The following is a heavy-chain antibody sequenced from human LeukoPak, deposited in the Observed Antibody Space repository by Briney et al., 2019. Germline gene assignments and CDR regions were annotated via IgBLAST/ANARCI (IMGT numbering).Heavy chain of an antibody. CDR2: ISSSGMSI. D-gene: IGHD6-19*01. Sequence: GGSLRLSCAASGFTFSSYEMNWVRQAPGKGLEWVSYISSSGMSIYYADSVKGRFTISRDNAKNSLYLQMNSLRAEDTAVYYCARDDSAWYAYWGPGTLVTVST. CDR1: GFTFSSYE. CDR3: ARDDSAWYAY. V-gene: IGHV3-48*03. J-gene: IGHJ4*02.